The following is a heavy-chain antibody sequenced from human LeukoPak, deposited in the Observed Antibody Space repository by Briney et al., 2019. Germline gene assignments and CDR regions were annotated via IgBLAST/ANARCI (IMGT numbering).Heavy chain of an antibody. J-gene: IGHJ6*02. V-gene: IGHV3-48*02. CDR2: ISFSSSTI. D-gene: IGHD1-26*01. CDR3: AKGRVGANGYYYYGMDV. CDR1: GFTFSNSD. Sequence: GGSLRLSCAASGFTFSNSDMNWVRQTPGKGLEWVSFISFSSSTIYYADSVKGRFTISRDNAKNSLFMQMNGLRDEDTAVYYCAKGRVGANGYYYYGMDVWGQGTTVTVSS.